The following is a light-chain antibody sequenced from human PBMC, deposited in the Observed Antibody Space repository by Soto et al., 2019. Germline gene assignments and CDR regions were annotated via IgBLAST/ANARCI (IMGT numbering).Light chain of an antibody. J-gene: IGLJ2*01. V-gene: IGLV1-40*01. CDR3: QSYDSSLTDVV. Sequence: QSVLTQLPSVSGAPGQRVTISCTGSSSNIGAGYDVHWYQQLPGTAPKLLTYSNINRPSGVPDRFSDSKSDTSASLAITGLQAEDEADYYCQSYDSSLTDVVFGGGTKLTVL. CDR2: SNI. CDR1: SSNIGAGYD.